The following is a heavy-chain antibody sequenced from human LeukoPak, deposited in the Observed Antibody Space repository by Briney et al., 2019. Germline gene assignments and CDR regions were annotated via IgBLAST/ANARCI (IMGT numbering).Heavy chain of an antibody. CDR2: MSYDGSNK. J-gene: IGHJ6*02. Sequence: GGSLRLSCAASGFTLSDFGMHWVRQPPGKGLEWVTFMSYDGSNKQYVDSVKGRFTISRDDSKNTLYLQMNSLRAEDTAVYYCARDPYYGSGKYYHGMDLWGQGTTVTVSS. D-gene: IGHD3-10*01. CDR3: ARDPYYGSGKYYHGMDL. CDR1: GFTLSDFG. V-gene: IGHV3-30*03.